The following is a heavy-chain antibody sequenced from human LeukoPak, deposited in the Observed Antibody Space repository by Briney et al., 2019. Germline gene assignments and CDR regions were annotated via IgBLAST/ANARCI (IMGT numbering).Heavy chain of an antibody. J-gene: IGHJ4*02. Sequence: GGSLRLSCAASGFTVSSNYMSWVRQAPGKGLEWVSVIYSGGSTCYADSVKGRFTISRDNSKNTLYLQMNSLRAEDTAVYYCASSYQYCSGGSCYVSDYWGQGTLVTVSS. V-gene: IGHV3-66*01. D-gene: IGHD2-15*01. CDR2: IYSGGST. CDR1: GFTVSSNY. CDR3: ASSYQYCSGGSCYVSDY.